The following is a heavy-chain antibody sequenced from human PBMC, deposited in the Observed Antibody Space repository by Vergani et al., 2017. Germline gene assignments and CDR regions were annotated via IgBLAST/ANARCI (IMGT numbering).Heavy chain of an antibody. CDR1: CFKLGDYG. V-gene: IGHV3-33*01. J-gene: IGHJ4*02. CDR2: TWYEGNNN. Sequence: QVQLVESGGGVVQPGTSLRLSCSPSCFKLGDYGMHVVRQAPGRGLEWVSMTWYEGNNNHYADSVKGRFTISKDISKNTLYLQMNSLRGDDTAVYYCARKTRYTPSSLEYWGQGTLVTVSS. CDR3: ARKTRYTPSSLEY. D-gene: IGHD2-2*02.